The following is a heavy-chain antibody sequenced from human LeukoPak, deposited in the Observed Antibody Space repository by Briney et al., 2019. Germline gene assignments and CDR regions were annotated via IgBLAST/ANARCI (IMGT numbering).Heavy chain of an antibody. D-gene: IGHD3-22*01. J-gene: IGHJ4*02. Sequence: RASVKVSCKASGGTFSSYAISWVRQAPGQGLEWMGGIIPIFGTANYAQKFQGRVTITADESTSTAYMELSSLRSEDTAVYYCARGRTYYYDSSGYYPHDYWGQGTLVTVSS. CDR1: GGTFSSYA. V-gene: IGHV1-69*13. CDR3: ARGRTYYYDSSGYYPHDY. CDR2: IIPIFGTA.